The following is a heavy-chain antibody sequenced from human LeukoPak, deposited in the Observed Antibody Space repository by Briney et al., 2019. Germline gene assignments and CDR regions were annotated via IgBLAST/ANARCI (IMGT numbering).Heavy chain of an antibody. Sequence: QPGRSLRLSCAASGFAFSSYAMHWVRQAPGKGLEWVAVISYDGSNKYYADSVKGRFTISRGNSKNTLYLQMNSLRAEDTAVYFCASGKYRYGDNWFDPWGQGTLVTVSS. J-gene: IGHJ5*02. CDR1: GFAFSSYA. CDR2: ISYDGSNK. D-gene: IGHD5-18*01. CDR3: ASGKYRYGDNWFDP. V-gene: IGHV3-30*04.